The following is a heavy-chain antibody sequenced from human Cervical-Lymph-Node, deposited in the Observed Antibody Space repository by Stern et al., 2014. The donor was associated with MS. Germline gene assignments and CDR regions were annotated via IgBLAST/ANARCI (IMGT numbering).Heavy chain of an antibody. J-gene: IGHJ4*02. Sequence: HVQLVQSGGAVKQPRASVKVSCQPSGYTFINYGISWMRQAPGRALKRLGWISTYNGHTSYAQIFQDRVTLTTDTSTVTAYMELRNMTSDDTAIYYCARATHFVVMTSISSYCDHWGQGTLITVSS. CDR1: GYTFINYG. CDR3: ARATHFVVMTSISSYCDH. CDR2: ISTYNGHT. V-gene: IGHV1-18*01. D-gene: IGHD2-21*02.